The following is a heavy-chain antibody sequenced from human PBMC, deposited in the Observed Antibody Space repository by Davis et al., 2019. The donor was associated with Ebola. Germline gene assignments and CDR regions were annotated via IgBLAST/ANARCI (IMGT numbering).Heavy chain of an antibody. V-gene: IGHV3-30-3*01. CDR1: GFTFTSYA. CDR2: IAYDGSTE. CDR3: ATRLECTKGECSGYYYMNV. J-gene: IGHJ6*03. D-gene: IGHD2-8*01. Sequence: PGGSLRLSCAASGFTFTSYAMHWVRQAPGKGLEWVAVIAYDGSTEYYADSVKGRFTISRDNSKNMVYLQMNGLKTEDTAVYYCATRLECTKGECSGYYYMNVWGKGTTVTVSS.